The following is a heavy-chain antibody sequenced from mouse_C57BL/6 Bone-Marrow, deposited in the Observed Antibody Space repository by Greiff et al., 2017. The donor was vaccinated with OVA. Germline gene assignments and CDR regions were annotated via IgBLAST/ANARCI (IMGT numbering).Heavy chain of an antibody. CDR3: ARPRWFAY. J-gene: IGHJ3*01. CDR2: IYPRDGST. V-gene: IGHV1-85*01. Sequence: VKQRPGQGLEWIGWIYPRDGSTKYNEKFKGKATLTVDTSSSTAYMELHSLTSEDSAVYFCARPRWFAYWGQGTLVTVSA.